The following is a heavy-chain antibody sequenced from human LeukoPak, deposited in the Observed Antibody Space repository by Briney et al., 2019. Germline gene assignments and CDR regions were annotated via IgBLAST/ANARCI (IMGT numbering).Heavy chain of an antibody. D-gene: IGHD1-1*01. Sequence: GGSVRLSCAASGFTFHIYAMHWVPQARGKGLEWVAVISYDGSNKCYEGSVKGRFTISRDNSKNTLYLQMNSLRAEDTAVYYCAKGRVRQFDPFDYWGQGTLVTVSS. CDR1: GFTFHIYA. V-gene: IGHV3-30*04. J-gene: IGHJ4*02. CDR3: AKGRVRQFDPFDY. CDR2: ISYDGSNK.